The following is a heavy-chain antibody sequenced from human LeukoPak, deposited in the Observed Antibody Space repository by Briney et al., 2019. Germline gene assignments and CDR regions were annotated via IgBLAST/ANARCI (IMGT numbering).Heavy chain of an antibody. D-gene: IGHD3-9*01. J-gene: IGHJ4*02. CDR2: INPNSGGT. CDR3: ARVGMNYDILTGYYPSPPFDY. CDR1: GYTFTGYY. Sequence: ASVKVSCKASGYTFTGYYMHWVRQAPGQGLEWMGWINPNSGGTNYAQKFQGRVTMTRDTSISTAYMELSRLRSNDTAVYYCARVGMNYDILTGYYPSPPFDYWGQGTLVTVSS. V-gene: IGHV1-2*02.